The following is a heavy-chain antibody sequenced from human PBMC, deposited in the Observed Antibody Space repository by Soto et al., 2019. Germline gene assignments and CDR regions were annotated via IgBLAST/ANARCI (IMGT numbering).Heavy chain of an antibody. J-gene: IGHJ4*02. CDR3: ARGVTAGVDY. Sequence: QVQLVQSGAEVREPGASVKVSCKASGYSFSSLDINWVRQTTGQGLEWMGWMQPRDGRTGYAQKFQGRVTMTRDTSINTAYMELSSLTSDDXXFYYCARGVTAGVDYWGQGTLVTVSS. CDR2: MQPRDGRT. CDR1: GYSFSSLD. D-gene: IGHD1-26*01. V-gene: IGHV1-8*01.